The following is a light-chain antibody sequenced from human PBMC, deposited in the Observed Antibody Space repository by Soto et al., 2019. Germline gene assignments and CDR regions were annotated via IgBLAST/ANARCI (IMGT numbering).Light chain of an antibody. Sequence: DIVLTQSPGTRSLSPGERATLSCGASETVNSNYLAWYQQKRGQAPRLPIHGASTRATGVPARFSASGSGTEFTLTISSLEPEDFAVYYCQQRSNWPTITFGQGTRLENK. J-gene: IGKJ5*01. CDR3: QQRSNWPTIT. CDR2: GAS. CDR1: ETVNSNY. V-gene: IGKV3-11*01.